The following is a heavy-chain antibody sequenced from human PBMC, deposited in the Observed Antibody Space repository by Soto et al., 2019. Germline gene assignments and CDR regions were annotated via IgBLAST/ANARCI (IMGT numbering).Heavy chain of an antibody. CDR1: GGSISRYY. CDR3: VRDRGYFDSSGYYPYYIAY. J-gene: IGHJ4*01. CDR2: IYYSGST. V-gene: IGHV4-59*01. D-gene: IGHD3-22*01. Sequence: SETLSLTCSVSGGSISRYYWGWIRQPPGKGLEWIGYIYYSGSTNYNPSLKSRVTISVDTSKNQFSLKLSSVTAADTAVYYCVRDRGYFDSSGYYPYYIAYWGQGILVTVSS.